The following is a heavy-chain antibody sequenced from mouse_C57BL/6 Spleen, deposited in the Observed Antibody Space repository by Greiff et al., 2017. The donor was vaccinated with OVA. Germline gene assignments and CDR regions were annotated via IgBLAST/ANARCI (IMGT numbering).Heavy chain of an antibody. J-gene: IGHJ2*01. CDR2: FHPYNDDT. Sequence: QVQLQQSGAELVKPGASVKMSCKASGYTFTTYPIEWMKQNHGKSLEWIGNFHPYNDDTKYNEKFKGKATLTADKSSSTVYMQLSSLTSEDSAVYFCARGGNRFYYFDYWGQGTTLTVSS. V-gene: IGHV1-47*01. CDR3: ARGGNRFYYFDY. D-gene: IGHD2-1*01. CDR1: GYTFTTYP.